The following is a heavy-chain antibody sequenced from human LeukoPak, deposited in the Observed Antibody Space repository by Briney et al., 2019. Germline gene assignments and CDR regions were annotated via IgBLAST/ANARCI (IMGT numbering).Heavy chain of an antibody. J-gene: IGHJ4*02. CDR3: ARRNYDFWSGYSAFFDY. Sequence: SETLSLTCTVSGGSISSSSYYWGWIRQPPGKGLEWIGSIYYSGSTYYNPSLKSRVTISVDTSKNQFSLKLSSVTAADTAVYYCARRNYDFWSGYSAFFDYWGQGTLVTVSS. CDR1: GGSISSSSYY. D-gene: IGHD3-3*01. V-gene: IGHV4-39*01. CDR2: IYYSGST.